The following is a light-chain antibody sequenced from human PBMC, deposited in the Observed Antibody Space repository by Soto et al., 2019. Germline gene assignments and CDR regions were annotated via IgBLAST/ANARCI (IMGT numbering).Light chain of an antibody. CDR2: AAS. V-gene: IGKV1-39*01. J-gene: IGKJ5*01. Sequence: DIQITQSPASLCSCVLDIVTITCRASQSISSYLNWYQQKPGKAPKFLIYAASSLQTGVPSRFTGSGSGTDFTLTINNLQPEDFATYYCQQANNSPITFGQGTRLEIK. CDR1: QSISSY. CDR3: QQANNSPIT.